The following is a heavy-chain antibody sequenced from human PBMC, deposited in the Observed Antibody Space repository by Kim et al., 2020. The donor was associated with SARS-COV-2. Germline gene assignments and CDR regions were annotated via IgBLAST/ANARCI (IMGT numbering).Heavy chain of an antibody. CDR1: GYTFTGYY. CDR2: INPNSGGT. D-gene: IGHD3-16*01. CDR3: AILGSALWGFYYYYYMDV. Sequence: ASVKVSCKASGYTFTGYYMHWVRQAPGQGLEWMGWINPNSGGTNYAQKFQGRVTMTRDTSISTAYMELSRLRSDDTAVYYCAILGSALWGFYYYYYMDVWGKGTTVTVSS. J-gene: IGHJ6*03. V-gene: IGHV1-2*02.